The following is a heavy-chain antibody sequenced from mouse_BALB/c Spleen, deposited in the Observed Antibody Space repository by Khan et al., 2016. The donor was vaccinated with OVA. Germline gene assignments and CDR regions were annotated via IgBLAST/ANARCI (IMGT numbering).Heavy chain of an antibody. CDR2: ICGAGST. J-gene: IGHJ4*01. D-gene: IGHD1-1*01. Sequence: QVQLKESGPGLVAPSQSLSITCTVSGFSLTSYGVSWVRQPPGKGLEWLGVICGAGSTNYHSALSSSLSIIKDNSNSQAFFKLNSLQTDDTATDYCAIFTPECYSMDYWGQGTSVTVSS. CDR1: GFSLTSYG. V-gene: IGHV2-3*01. CDR3: AIFTPECYSMDY.